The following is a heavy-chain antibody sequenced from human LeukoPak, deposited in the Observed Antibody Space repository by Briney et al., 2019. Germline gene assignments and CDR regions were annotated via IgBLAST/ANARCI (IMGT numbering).Heavy chain of an antibody. J-gene: IGHJ4*02. Sequence: GGSLRLSCAASGFTFSSHAMSWVRQAPGKGLEWVSSISSSGGSTKYADSVKGRFTVSRDNSKNTLYLRMNSLRADDTAVYYCAKGKGGSIMIAFGGVIASDYWGQGTLVTVSS. CDR1: GFTFSSHA. V-gene: IGHV3-23*01. CDR3: AKGKGGSIMIAFGGVIASDY. CDR2: ISSSGGST. D-gene: IGHD3-16*02.